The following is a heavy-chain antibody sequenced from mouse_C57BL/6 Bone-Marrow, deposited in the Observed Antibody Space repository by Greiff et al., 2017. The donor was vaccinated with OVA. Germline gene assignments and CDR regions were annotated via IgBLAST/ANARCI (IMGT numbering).Heavy chain of an antibody. D-gene: IGHD1-1*01. Sequence: EVKLMESGPELVKPGASVKISCKASGYSFTGYYMNWVKQSPEKSLEWIGEINPSTGGTTYNQKFKAKATLTVDKSSSTAYMQLKSLTSEDSAVYYCARKGDYYGSSYWYFDVWGTGTTVTVSS. CDR3: ARKGDYYGSSYWYFDV. V-gene: IGHV1-42*01. J-gene: IGHJ1*03. CDR2: INPSTGGT. CDR1: GYSFTGYY.